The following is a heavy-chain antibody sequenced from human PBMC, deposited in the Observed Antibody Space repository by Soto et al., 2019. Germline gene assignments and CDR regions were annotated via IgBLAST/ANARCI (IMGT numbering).Heavy chain of an antibody. Sequence: GASVKVSCKASGGTFSSYTINWVRQATGQGLEWMGWMNPNSGNTGYAQKFQGRVTMTRNTSISTAYMELSSLRSEDTAVYYCARVSSIHGFYYDFWSGPDDAFDIWGQGTMVTVSS. CDR2: MNPNSGNT. CDR3: ARVSSIHGFYYDFWSGPDDAFDI. V-gene: IGHV1-8*02. D-gene: IGHD3-3*01. J-gene: IGHJ3*02. CDR1: GGTFSSYT.